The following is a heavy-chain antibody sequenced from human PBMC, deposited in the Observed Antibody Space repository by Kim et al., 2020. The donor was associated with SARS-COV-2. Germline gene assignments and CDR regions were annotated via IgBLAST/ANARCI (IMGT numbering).Heavy chain of an antibody. CDR1: GYTFTSYG. D-gene: IGHD2-21*02. V-gene: IGHV1-18*01. CDR3: ARADAPPYCGGDCYWFDP. Sequence: ASVKVSCKASGYTFTSYGISWVRQAPGQGLEWMGWISAYNGNTNYAQKLQGRVTMTTDTSTSTAYMELRSLRSDDTAVYYCARADAPPYCGGDCYWFDPWGQGTLVTVSS. CDR2: ISAYNGNT. J-gene: IGHJ5*02.